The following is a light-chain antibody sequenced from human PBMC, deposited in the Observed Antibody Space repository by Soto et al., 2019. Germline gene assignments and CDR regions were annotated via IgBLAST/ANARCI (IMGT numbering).Light chain of an antibody. CDR1: QSVSGN. CDR3: QQYNNWPPMT. J-gene: IGKJ3*01. CDR2: GAS. Sequence: EIVMTQSPATLSVSPGERATLSCRASQSVSGNLAWYQQKPGQAPRLLIYGASTRATGIPARFSGSGSGTEFTLTINSLQSEDFAVYYCQQYNNWPPMTFGPGTKVDIK. V-gene: IGKV3-15*01.